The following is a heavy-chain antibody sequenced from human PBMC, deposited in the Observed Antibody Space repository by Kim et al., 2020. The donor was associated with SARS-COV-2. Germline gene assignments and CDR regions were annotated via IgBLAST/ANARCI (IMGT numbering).Heavy chain of an antibody. CDR2: IIPIFGTA. V-gene: IGHV1-69*13. CDR1: GGTFSSYA. CDR3: ASAGDSSGSFDY. D-gene: IGHD3-22*01. J-gene: IGHJ4*02. Sequence: SVKVSCKASGGTFSSYAISWVRQAPGQGLEWMGGIIPIFGTANYAQKFQGRVTITADESTSTAYMELSSLRSEDTAVYYCASAGDSSGSFDYWGQGTLVTVSS.